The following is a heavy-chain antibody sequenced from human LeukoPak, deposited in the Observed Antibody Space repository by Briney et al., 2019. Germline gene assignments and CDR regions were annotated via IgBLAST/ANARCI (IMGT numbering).Heavy chain of an antibody. V-gene: IGHV1-24*01. CDR1: GYTLTELS. CDR2: FDPEDGET. D-gene: IGHD3-3*01. Sequence: GASVKVSCKVSGYTLTELSMHWVRQAPGKGLEWMGGFDPEDGETIYAQKFQGRVTMTEDTSTDTAYMELSSLRSEDTAVYYCATDLFWSGYLGPDYWGQGTLVTVSS. CDR3: ATDLFWSGYLGPDY. J-gene: IGHJ4*02.